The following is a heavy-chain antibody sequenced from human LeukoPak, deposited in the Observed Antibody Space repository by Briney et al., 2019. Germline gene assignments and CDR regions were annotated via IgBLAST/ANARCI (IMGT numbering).Heavy chain of an antibody. Sequence: GGSLRLSCAASGFTVSSNYMSWVRQAPGKGLERVSVIHSGGSTYYADSVKGRFTISRDNSKNTLYLQMNSLRAEDTAVYYCARLDGSYRAFDYWGQGTLVTVSS. J-gene: IGHJ4*02. D-gene: IGHD1-26*01. CDR3: ARLDGSYRAFDY. V-gene: IGHV3-53*01. CDR1: GFTVSSNY. CDR2: IHSGGST.